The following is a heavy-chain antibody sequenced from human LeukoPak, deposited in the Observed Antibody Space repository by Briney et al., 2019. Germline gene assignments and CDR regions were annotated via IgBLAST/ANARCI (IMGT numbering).Heavy chain of an antibody. V-gene: IGHV4-59*01. CDR1: GGSISSYY. CDR2: IYYSGST. Sequence: SETLSLTCTVSGGSISSYYWSWIRQPPGKGLEWIGYIYYSGSTNYNPSLKSRVTISVDTSKNQFSLKLSSVTAADTAVCYCARDERYGDYVGPHAFDIWGQGTMVTVSS. CDR3: ARDERYGDYVGPHAFDI. J-gene: IGHJ3*02. D-gene: IGHD4-17*01.